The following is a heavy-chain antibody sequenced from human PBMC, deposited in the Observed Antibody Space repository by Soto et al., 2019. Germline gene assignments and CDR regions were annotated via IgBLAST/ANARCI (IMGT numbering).Heavy chain of an antibody. D-gene: IGHD2-2*01. V-gene: IGHV3-74*01. Sequence: PGGSLRLSCAASGFSFNDNWMHWVRQVPGKGLMWVSRLKSDGRDTIYADSVKGRFTVSRDSAKNTLYLQMNSLRVEDTAVYYCVREMPVPIRGGYYYYSVLDAWGQGTTVPVSS. CDR3: VREMPVPIRGGYYYYSVLDA. CDR2: LKSDGRDT. J-gene: IGHJ6*02. CDR1: GFSFNDNW.